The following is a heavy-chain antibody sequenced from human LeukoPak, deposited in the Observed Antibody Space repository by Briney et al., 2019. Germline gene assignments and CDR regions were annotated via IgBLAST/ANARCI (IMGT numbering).Heavy chain of an antibody. J-gene: IGHJ1*01. Sequence: GSSVKVSCKACGGTFSSYAISWVRQPPGQGLEWMGGIIPIFGTANYAQKFQGRVTITTDESTSTAYMELSSLRSEDTAVYYCARVSRIRPPTFTEYFQHWGQGTLVTVSS. CDR2: IIPIFGTA. CDR3: ARVSRIRPPTFTEYFQH. CDR1: GGTFSSYA. D-gene: IGHD6-6*01. V-gene: IGHV1-69*05.